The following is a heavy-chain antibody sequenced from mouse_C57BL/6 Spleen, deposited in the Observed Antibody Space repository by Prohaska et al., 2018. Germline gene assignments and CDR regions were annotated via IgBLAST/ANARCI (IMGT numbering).Heavy chain of an antibody. J-gene: IGHJ3*01. CDR2: IDPSDSYT. V-gene: IGHV1-69*01. CDR3: ARSDYGPFAY. CDR1: GYTFTSYW. D-gene: IGHD1-1*02. Sequence: QVQLQQPGAELVMPGASVKLSCKASGYTFTSYWMHWVKQRPGQGLEWIGEIDPSDSYTNYNQKFKGKATLTVDKSSSTAYMQLSSLTSEDSAVYYCARSDYGPFAYWGQGTLVTVSA.